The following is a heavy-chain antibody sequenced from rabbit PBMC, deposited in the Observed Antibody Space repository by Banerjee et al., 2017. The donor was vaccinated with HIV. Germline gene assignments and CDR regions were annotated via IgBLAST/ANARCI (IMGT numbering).Heavy chain of an antibody. Sequence: WVRQAPGKGLEWIACINTSSGNTVYASWAKGRFTVSRTSSTTVTLQMTSLTAADTATYFCARNDFGSAWGADLWGPGTLVTVS. D-gene: IGHD4-1*01. CDR3: ARNDFGSAWGADL. CDR2: INTSSGNT. V-gene: IGHV1S40*01. J-gene: IGHJ6*01.